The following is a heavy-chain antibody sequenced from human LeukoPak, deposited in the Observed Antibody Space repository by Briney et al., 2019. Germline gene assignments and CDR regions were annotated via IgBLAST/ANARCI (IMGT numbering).Heavy chain of an antibody. CDR2: INTNTGNP. CDR3: ARVRPCTTATCYRWFDP. V-gene: IGHV7-4-1*02. J-gene: IGHJ5*02. D-gene: IGHD2-2*01. Sequence: GASVKVSCKASGYTFTSYAMNWVRQAPGQGLEWMGWINTNTGNPTYAQGFTGRFVFSLDTSVSTAYLQISSLKAEDTAVYYCARVRPCTTATCYRWFDPWGQGTLVTVSS. CDR1: GYTFTSYA.